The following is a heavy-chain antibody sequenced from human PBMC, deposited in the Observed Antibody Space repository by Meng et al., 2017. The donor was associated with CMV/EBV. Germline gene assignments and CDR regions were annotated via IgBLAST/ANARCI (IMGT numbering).Heavy chain of an antibody. J-gene: IGHJ4*02. Sequence: GGSLRLSCGSYGFTFSPFWMSWFRRAPGKGLEWVSYISSSGSTIYYADSVKGRFTISRDNAKNSLYLQMNSLRAEDTAVYYCATPEGGWYDYWGQGTLVTVSS. CDR2: ISSSGSTI. CDR1: GFTFSPFW. D-gene: IGHD6-19*01. CDR3: ATPEGGWYDY. V-gene: IGHV3-48*03.